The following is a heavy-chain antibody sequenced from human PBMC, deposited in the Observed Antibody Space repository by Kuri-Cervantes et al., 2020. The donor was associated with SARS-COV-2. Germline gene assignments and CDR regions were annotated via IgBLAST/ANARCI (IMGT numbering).Heavy chain of an antibody. CDR2: IYSGGST. D-gene: IGHD3-10*01. CDR3: AIATPSGPTTPGI. V-gene: IGHV3-53*01. CDR1: GFTVSSNY. Sequence: GGSLRLSCAASGFTVSSNYMSWVRQAPGKGLEWVSVIYSGGSTYYADSVKGRFTISRDNSKNTLYLQMNSLRAEDTAVYYCAIATPSGPTTPGIWGQGTMVTVSS. J-gene: IGHJ3*02.